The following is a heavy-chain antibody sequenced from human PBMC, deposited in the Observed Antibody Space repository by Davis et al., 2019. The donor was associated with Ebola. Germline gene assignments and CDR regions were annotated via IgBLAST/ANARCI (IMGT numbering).Heavy chain of an antibody. D-gene: IGHD2-8*01. Sequence: GESLKISCAASGFTFSNYWMSWVRQAPGKGLEWVANIKQDGSEKYYVDSVKGRFTISRDNAKNSLYLQMNSLRAEDTAVYYCARGTKNYWGQGTLVTVSS. CDR3: ARGTKNY. J-gene: IGHJ4*02. V-gene: IGHV3-7*03. CDR2: IKQDGSEK. CDR1: GFTFSNYW.